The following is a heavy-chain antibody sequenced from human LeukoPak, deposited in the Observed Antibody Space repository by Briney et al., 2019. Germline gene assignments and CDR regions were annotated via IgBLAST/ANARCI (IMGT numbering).Heavy chain of an antibody. CDR3: AREFFELLWFGELLNWFDP. V-gene: IGHV3-7*01. CDR1: GFTFSSYW. D-gene: IGHD3-10*01. J-gene: IGHJ5*02. CDR2: IKQDGSEK. Sequence: GGSLRLSCAASGFTFSSYWMSWVRQAPGKGLEWVANIKQDGSEKYYVDSVKGRFTISRDNAKNSLYLQMNSLRAEDTAVYYCAREFFELLWFGELLNWFDPWGQGTLVTVSS.